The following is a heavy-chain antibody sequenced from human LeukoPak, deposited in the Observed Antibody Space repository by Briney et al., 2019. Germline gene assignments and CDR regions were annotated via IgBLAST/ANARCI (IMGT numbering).Heavy chain of an antibody. J-gene: IGHJ4*02. V-gene: IGHV4-38-2*02. CDR1: GYYISGGYH. Sequence: SETLSLTCTVSGYYISGGYHWGWIRQPPGKGLEWIGSIYHTGNTYYNPPLKSRVTMSVDTSKNQFSLRLSSVTAADTAVYYCARGSRDSSGYYYGPHYFDYWGQGTLVTVSS. CDR2: IYHTGNT. CDR3: ARGSRDSSGYYYGPHYFDY. D-gene: IGHD3-22*01.